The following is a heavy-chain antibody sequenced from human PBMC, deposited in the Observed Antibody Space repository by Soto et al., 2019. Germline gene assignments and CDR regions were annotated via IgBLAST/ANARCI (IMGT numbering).Heavy chain of an antibody. D-gene: IGHD2-21*02. J-gene: IGHJ4*02. V-gene: IGHV3-49*03. CDR2: IRSKAYGGTT. Sequence: PGGSLRLSCTASGFTFGEYAMSWFRQAPGKGLEWVGFIRSKAYGGTTEYAASVKGRFTISRDDSKSIAYLQMNSLKTEDTAVYYCTRGIGMVTAIRFDYWGQGTLVTVSS. CDR1: GFTFGEYA. CDR3: TRGIGMVTAIRFDY.